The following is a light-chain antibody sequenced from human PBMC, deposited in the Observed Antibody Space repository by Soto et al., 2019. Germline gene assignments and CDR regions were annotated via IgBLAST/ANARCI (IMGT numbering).Light chain of an antibody. CDR2: AVS. Sequence: EIMMTQSPGTLSASPGERATLSCRASQSVSSNLAWYQQKPGQAPRLLIYAVSTRATGIPARFSGSGSGTEFTLTINSLQSEDCSVYYCQQYNKLTLTFCQGTKVEIK. V-gene: IGKV3-15*01. J-gene: IGKJ1*01. CDR1: QSVSSN. CDR3: QQYNKLTLT.